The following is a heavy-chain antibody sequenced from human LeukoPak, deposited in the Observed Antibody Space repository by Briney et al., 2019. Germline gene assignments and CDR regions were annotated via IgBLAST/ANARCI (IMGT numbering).Heavy chain of an antibody. V-gene: IGHV3-48*01. Sequence: PGGSLRLSCAASGFTFSIYSMNWVRQAPGKGLEWVSYISSSSSIIHYADSVRGRFTISRDNAKNSLYLQMNSLRAEDTAVYYCARGGSYDILTGYPSTAFDIWGQGTMVTVSS. CDR1: GFTFSIYS. CDR2: ISSSSSII. D-gene: IGHD3-9*01. CDR3: ARGGSYDILTGYPSTAFDI. J-gene: IGHJ3*02.